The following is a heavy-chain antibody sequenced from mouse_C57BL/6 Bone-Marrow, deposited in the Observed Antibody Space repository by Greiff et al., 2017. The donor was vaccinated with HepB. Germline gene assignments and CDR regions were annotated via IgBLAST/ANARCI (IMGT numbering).Heavy chain of an antibody. V-gene: IGHV5-17*01. CDR1: GFTFSDYG. CDR2: ISSGSSTI. J-gene: IGHJ2*01. Sequence: EVKLVESGGGLVKPGVSLKLSCAASGFTFSDYGMHWVRQAPEKGLEWVAYISSGSSTIYYADTVKGRFTISRDNAKNTLFLQMTSLRSEDTAMYYCARILDYWGQGTTLTVSS. CDR3: ARILDY.